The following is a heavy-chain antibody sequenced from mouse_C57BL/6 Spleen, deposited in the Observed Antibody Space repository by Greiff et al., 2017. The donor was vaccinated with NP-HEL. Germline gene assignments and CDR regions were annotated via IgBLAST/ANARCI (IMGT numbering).Heavy chain of an antibody. Sequence: EVKLVESGGGLVKPGGSLKLSCAASGFTFSDYGMHWVRQAPEKGLEWVAYISSGSSTIYYADTVKGRFTISRDNAKNTLFLQMTSLRSEDTAMYYCAVTTVVAMDYWGQGTSVTVSS. CDR3: AVTTVVAMDY. CDR2: ISSGSSTI. V-gene: IGHV5-17*01. J-gene: IGHJ4*01. D-gene: IGHD1-1*01. CDR1: GFTFSDYG.